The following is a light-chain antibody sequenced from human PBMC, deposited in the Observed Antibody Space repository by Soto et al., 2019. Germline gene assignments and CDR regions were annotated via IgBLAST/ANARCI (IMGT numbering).Light chain of an antibody. CDR2: EVS. V-gene: IGLV2-8*01. CDR3: SSHAGTNGAFV. J-gene: IGLJ1*01. CDR1: SSDVGGYDY. Sequence: QSALTQPPSASGSPGQSVTISCTGTSSDVGGYDYVSWYQQHPGKAPKLMIYEVSKRPSGVPDRFSDSRSGNTASLTVSGLQAEDEADYYCSSHAGTNGAFVFGTGTKVTVL.